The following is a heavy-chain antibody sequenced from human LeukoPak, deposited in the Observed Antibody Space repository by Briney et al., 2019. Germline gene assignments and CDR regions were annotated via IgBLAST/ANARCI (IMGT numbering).Heavy chain of an antibody. J-gene: IGHJ3*02. CDR1: GVSISSYY. CDR3: ARRGGSYDAFDI. CDR2: IYYSGST. Sequence: SETLSLTCTVSGVSISSYYWSWIRQPPGKGLEWIGYIYYSGSTNYNPSLKSRVTISVDTSKNQFSLKLSSVTAADTAVYYCARRGGSYDAFDIWGQGTMVTVSS. V-gene: IGHV4-59*01. D-gene: IGHD1-26*01.